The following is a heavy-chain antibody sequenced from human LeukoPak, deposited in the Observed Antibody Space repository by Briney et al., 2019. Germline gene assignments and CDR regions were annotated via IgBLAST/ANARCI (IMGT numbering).Heavy chain of an antibody. J-gene: IGHJ4*02. CDR3: ARLGEARPIDY. CDR2: ISSSSSYI. D-gene: IGHD6-6*01. V-gene: IGHV3-21*01. CDR1: GFTFSSYS. Sequence: GGSLRLSCAASGFTFSSYSMNWVRQAPGKGLEWVSSISSSSSYIYYADSVKGRFTISRDNAKNSLYLQMNSLRAEDTAVYYCARLGEARPIDYWGQGTLVTVSS.